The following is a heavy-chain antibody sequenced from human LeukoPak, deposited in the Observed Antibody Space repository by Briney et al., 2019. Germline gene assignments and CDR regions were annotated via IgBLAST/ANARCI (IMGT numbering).Heavy chain of an antibody. CDR3: ARVGATSPFDP. Sequence: GGSLRLSCAASGFTFSNYWMHWVRQDPGKGLVWVSYINPDGSNTNYADSVKGRFTISRDNAKNSLYLQMNSLRAEDTAVYYCARVGATSPFDPWGQGTLVTVSS. D-gene: IGHD1-26*01. J-gene: IGHJ5*02. V-gene: IGHV3-74*01. CDR2: INPDGSNT. CDR1: GFTFSNYW.